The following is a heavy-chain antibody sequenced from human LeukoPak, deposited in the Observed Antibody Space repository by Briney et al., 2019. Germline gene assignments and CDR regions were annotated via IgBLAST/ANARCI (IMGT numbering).Heavy chain of an antibody. CDR1: GGSTSSYN. J-gene: IGHJ4*02. CDR2: IYYSGST. Sequence: SETLSLTCTVPGGSTSSYNWSWIRQPPGKGLEWMGYIYYSGSTNYNPSLKSRVTISVDTSKNQFSLKLSSVTAADTAVYYCARRARNSGSSPFDYWGQGTLVTVSS. D-gene: IGHD1-26*01. CDR3: ARRARNSGSSPFDY. V-gene: IGHV4-59*08.